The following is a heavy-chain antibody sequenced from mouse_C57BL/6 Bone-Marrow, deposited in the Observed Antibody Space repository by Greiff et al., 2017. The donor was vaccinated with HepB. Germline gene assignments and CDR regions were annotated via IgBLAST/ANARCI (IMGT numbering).Heavy chain of an antibody. CDR1: GFTFSDYG. CDR2: ISSGSSTI. J-gene: IGHJ4*01. Sequence: EVQLVESGGGLVKPGGSLKLSCAASGFTFSDYGMHWVRQAPEKGLEWVAYISSGSSTIYYADTVKGRFTISRDNAKNTLFLQMTSLRSEDTAMYYCATPIYYGMDYWGQGTSVTVSS. CDR3: ATPIYYGMDY. V-gene: IGHV5-17*01.